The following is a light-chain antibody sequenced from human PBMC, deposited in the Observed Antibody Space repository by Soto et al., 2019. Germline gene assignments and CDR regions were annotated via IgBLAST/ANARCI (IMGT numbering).Light chain of an antibody. V-gene: IGKV3-11*01. J-gene: IGKJ5*01. CDR3: QQRSNRVT. CDR2: DAS. Sequence: EIVLTQSPATLSLSPGERATLSCRASQSVSIYLAWYQQKPGQTPRLLIYDASNRATGIPARFSGSGSGTDFTLTISSLEPEDFAVYYCQQRSNRVTFGQGTRLEIK. CDR1: QSVSIY.